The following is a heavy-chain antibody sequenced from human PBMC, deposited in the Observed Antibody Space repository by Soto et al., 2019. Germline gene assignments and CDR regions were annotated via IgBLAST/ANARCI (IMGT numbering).Heavy chain of an antibody. CDR2: INHSGST. Sequence: QVQLQQWGAGLLKPSETLSLTCAVYGGSFSGYYWSWIRQPPGKGLEWIGEINHSGSTNYNPSLKSRVTISVDTSKNQFSLKLSSVTAADTAVYYCARGRMTAMAYTRYWYFDLWGRGTLVTVSS. CDR1: GGSFSGYY. J-gene: IGHJ2*01. V-gene: IGHV4-34*01. CDR3: ARGRMTAMAYTRYWYFDL. D-gene: IGHD5-18*01.